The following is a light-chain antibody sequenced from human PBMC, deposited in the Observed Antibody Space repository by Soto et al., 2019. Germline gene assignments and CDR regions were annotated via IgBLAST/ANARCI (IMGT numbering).Light chain of an antibody. J-gene: IGLJ1*01. CDR2: GNI. CDR1: SSNIGARYD. Sequence: QYVLTQPPSVSGAPGQRVTISCTGSSSNIGARYDVHWYQQLPGTAPKLLIYGNINRPSGVPDRFSGSKSGTSASLAITGLQAEDEADYYCQSYDSSLSGYVFGTGTKLTVL. V-gene: IGLV1-40*01. CDR3: QSYDSSLSGYV.